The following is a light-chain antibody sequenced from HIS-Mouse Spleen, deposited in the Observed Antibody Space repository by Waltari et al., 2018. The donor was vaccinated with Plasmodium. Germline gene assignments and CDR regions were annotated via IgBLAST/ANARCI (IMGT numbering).Light chain of an antibody. CDR2: EDS. V-gene: IGLV3-10*01. J-gene: IGLJ3*02. CDR3: YSTDSSGNHRV. CDR1: ALPKKY. Sequence: SYELTQPPSVSVSPGQTARITCSGDALPKKYAYWYQQKSGQAPVLVIYEDSKRPSGIPERFSGSSSGTIAALTRSGAQVEDEADYYCYSTDSSGNHRVFGGGTKLTVL.